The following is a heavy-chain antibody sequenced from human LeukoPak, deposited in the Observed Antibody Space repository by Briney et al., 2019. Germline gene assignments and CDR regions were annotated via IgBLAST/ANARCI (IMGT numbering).Heavy chain of an antibody. J-gene: IGHJ3*02. V-gene: IGHV3-13*01. CDR1: GFTFSSYD. CDR2: IGTAYDT. CDR3: ARLLGYSYGNNAFDI. Sequence: GSLRLSCVASGFTFSSYDMHWVRQGTGEGLEWVSAIGTAYDTYYAGSVKGRFTISRENAENSLYLQMNSLRAGDTAVYYCARLLGYSYGNNAFDIWGQGTMVTVSS. D-gene: IGHD5-18*01.